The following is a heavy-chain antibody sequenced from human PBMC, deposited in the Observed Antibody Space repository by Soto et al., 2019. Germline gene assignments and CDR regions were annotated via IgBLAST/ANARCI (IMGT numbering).Heavy chain of an antibody. V-gene: IGHV3-23*01. CDR2: ISGSGGST. J-gene: IGHJ4*02. D-gene: IGHD5-18*01. Sequence: EVQLLESGGGLVQPGGSLRLSCAASGFTFSSYAMSWVRQAPGKGLEWVSAISGSGGSTYYADSGKGRFTISRDNSKNTLYLQMTSLRAEDTAVYYCAKDVTAARLWLDVGSSAPRPSDYWGQGTLVTVSS. CDR1: GFTFSSYA. CDR3: AKDVTAARLWLDVGSSAPRPSDY.